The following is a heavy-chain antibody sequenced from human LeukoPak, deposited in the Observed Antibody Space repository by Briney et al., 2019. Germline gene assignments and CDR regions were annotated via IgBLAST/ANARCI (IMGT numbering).Heavy chain of an antibody. Sequence: IPSGTLSLTCTVSGGSISTSNWWSWVRQPPGKGLEWIGEIYHSGSTTYNPSLKSRLTISIDKSKNQFSVNLSSVTAADTAVYYCARRYYGSGTNYFDYWGQGTLVTVSS. D-gene: IGHD3-10*01. CDR1: GGSISTSNW. CDR2: IYHSGST. CDR3: ARRYYGSGTNYFDY. V-gene: IGHV4-4*02. J-gene: IGHJ4*02.